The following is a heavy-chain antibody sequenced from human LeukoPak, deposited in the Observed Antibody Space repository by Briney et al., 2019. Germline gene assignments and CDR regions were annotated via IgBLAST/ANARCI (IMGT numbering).Heavy chain of an antibody. V-gene: IGHV4-59*01. D-gene: IGHD3-16*01. CDR3: ARAVITFGGAVAKGFDC. J-gene: IGHJ4*02. CDR1: GASFSTYY. CDR2: SYYSGST. Sequence: SETLSLTCTVSGASFSTYYWSWIRQPPGQGLEWIGYSYYSGSTDYNPSLKSRVTMSLDTSKNQFSLNLNSVTAADTAIYFCARAVITFGGAVAKGFDCWGQGSLVTVSS.